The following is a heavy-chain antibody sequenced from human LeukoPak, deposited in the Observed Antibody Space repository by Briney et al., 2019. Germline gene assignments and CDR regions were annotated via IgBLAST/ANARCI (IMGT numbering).Heavy chain of an antibody. CDR3: ARDRIAVARLFDY. Sequence: SETLSLTCTVSGGSITSYYWGWFRQPPGKGLEWIGYIYYSGSTNYNPSLKSRVTISVDTSKNQFSLKLSSVTAADTAVYYCARDRIAVARLFDYWGQGTLVTVSS. V-gene: IGHV4-59*12. CDR2: IYYSGST. D-gene: IGHD6-19*01. CDR1: GGSITSYY. J-gene: IGHJ4*02.